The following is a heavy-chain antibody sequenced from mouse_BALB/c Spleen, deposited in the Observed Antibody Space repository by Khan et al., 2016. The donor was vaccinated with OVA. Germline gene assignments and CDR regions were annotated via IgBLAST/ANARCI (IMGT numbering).Heavy chain of an antibody. CDR2: TNPTNGRT. D-gene: IGHD1-1*01. V-gene: IGHV1S81*02. CDR1: GYTFTSYW. Sequence: VQLQQSGAELVKAGAPVKMSCKASGYTFTSYWMHWVKQRLGQGLEWFAETNPTNGRTYYNEKFKSKATLTVDKSSSTAYMLLSGPTFEDSAVYDCARIKKIVATYFDYWGQGTTLTVSS. J-gene: IGHJ2*01. CDR3: ARIKKIVATYFDY.